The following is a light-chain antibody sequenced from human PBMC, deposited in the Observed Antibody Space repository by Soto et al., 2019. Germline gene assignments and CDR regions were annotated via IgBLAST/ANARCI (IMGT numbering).Light chain of an antibody. CDR2: AAS. CDR1: QGISNY. V-gene: IGKV1-27*01. CDR3: QKYNSAPHT. J-gene: IGKJ2*01. Sequence: DIQMTQSPSSLSASVGDRVTITCRARQGISNYLAWYQQKPGKVPKLLIYAASTLQSGVPSRFSGSGSGTDFTLTISSLQPEDVATYYCQKYNSAPHTFGQGTKLEI.